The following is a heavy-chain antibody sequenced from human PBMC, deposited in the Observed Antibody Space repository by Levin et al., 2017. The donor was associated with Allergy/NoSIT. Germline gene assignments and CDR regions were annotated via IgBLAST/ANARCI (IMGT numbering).Heavy chain of an antibody. V-gene: IGHV4-34*01. CDR2: INHSGST. CDR3: ARGWYCTSISCYTIES. J-gene: IGHJ4*02. CDR1: SGSFSGYY. D-gene: IGHD2-2*02. Sequence: RPGGSLRLSCAVYSGSFSGYYWSWIRQPPGKGLEWIGEINHSGSTNYNPSLKSRVTISVDTSKNQFSLKLSSVTAADTAVYYCARGWYCTSISCYTIESWGQGTLVTVSS.